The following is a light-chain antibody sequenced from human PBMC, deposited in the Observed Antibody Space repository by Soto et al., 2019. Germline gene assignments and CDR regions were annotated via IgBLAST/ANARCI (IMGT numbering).Light chain of an antibody. CDR1: QNVNNY. V-gene: IGKV3-15*01. CDR3: QQYHNWPPEYT. Sequence: ETVMTQSPATLSVSPGETATLSCRASQNVNNYLAWYQQKPGQAPRLLIYGASTRATGVPAKFSGSGSGTEFTLTISRLQSEDFAIYYCQQYHNWPPEYTFGQGTKLEI. CDR2: GAS. J-gene: IGKJ2*01.